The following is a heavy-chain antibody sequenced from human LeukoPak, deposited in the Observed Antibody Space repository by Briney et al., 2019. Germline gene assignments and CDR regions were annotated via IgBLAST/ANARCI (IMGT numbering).Heavy chain of an antibody. Sequence: SGTLSLTCAVSGGSISSGTWWSWVRQPPGKGLEWIGEIYHSGSTNYNPSLKSRATISVDKPKNRFSLKLNSVTAADTAVYYCARSGDSYGYGGDDAFDIWGQGTMVTVSS. CDR1: GGSISSGTW. J-gene: IGHJ3*02. D-gene: IGHD5-18*01. CDR2: IYHSGST. CDR3: ARSGDSYGYGGDDAFDI. V-gene: IGHV4-4*02.